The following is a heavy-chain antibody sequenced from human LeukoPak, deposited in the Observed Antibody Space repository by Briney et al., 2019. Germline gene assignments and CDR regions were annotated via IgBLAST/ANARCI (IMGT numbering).Heavy chain of an antibody. D-gene: IGHD2-2*01. CDR1: GGTFSSYA. CDR3: ARGCSSTSCYADYYYYGMDV. J-gene: IGHJ6*04. Sequence: GASAKVSCKASGGTFSSYAISWVRQAPGQGLEWMGGIIPIFGTANYAQKFQGRVTITADESTSTAYMELSSLRSEDTAVYYCARGCSSTSCYADYYYYGMDVWGKGTTVTVSS. V-gene: IGHV1-69*01. CDR2: IIPIFGTA.